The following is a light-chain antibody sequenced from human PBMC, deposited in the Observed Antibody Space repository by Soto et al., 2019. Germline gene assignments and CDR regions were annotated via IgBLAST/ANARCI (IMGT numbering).Light chain of an antibody. CDR3: QHIHSIPIT. J-gene: IGKJ5*01. CDR2: AAS. CDR1: QSISSY. Sequence: DIQMTQSPSSLSASVGDRVTITCRASQSISSYLNWYQQKPGKAPKLLIYAASSLQSGVPSRFSGSGSGTHFILTISSLQPEDFATYYCQHIHSIPITFGQGTRLEIK. V-gene: IGKV1-39*01.